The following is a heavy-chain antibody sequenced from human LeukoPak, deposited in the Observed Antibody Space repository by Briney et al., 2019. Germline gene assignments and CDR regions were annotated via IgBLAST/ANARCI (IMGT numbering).Heavy chain of an antibody. D-gene: IGHD6-19*01. Sequence: ASVEVSCKASGYTFITNDISWVRQAPGQGLEWMGWISAYNGNTNYAQKLQGRVTITTDTSTNTAYMELRSLRSDDTAVYYCARSAVADTLSAYYFEYWGQGTLVTVSS. CDR2: ISAYNGNT. CDR1: GYTFITND. CDR3: ARSAVADTLSAYYFEY. J-gene: IGHJ4*02. V-gene: IGHV1-18*04.